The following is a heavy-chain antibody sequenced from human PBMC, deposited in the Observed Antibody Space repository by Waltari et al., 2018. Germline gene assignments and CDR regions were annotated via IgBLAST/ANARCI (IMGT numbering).Heavy chain of an antibody. CDR1: GGSISSSSYY. D-gene: IGHD2-15*01. CDR2: IYYSGST. CDR3: ARSRDGYSRDAFDI. Sequence: QLQLQESGPGLVKPSETLSLTCTVSGGSISSSSYYWGWIRQPPGKGLEWIGGIYYSGSTNYNPSLKSRVTISVDTSKNQFSLKLSSVTAADTAVYYCARSRDGYSRDAFDIWGQGTMVTVSS. J-gene: IGHJ3*02. V-gene: IGHV4-39*07.